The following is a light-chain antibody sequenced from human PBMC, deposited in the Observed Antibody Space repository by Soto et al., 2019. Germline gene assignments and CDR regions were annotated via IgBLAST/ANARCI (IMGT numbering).Light chain of an antibody. CDR2: EGS. CDR1: SSDVGGYKL. J-gene: IGLJ1*01. CDR3: CSYASSSTYV. Sequence: QSVLTQPASLSGSPGQSITISCTGTSSDVGGYKLVSWFQQHPGKAPKLMIYEGSKRPSGVSNRFSGSKSGNTASLTISGLQAEDEADYYCCSYASSSTYVFGTGTKVTVL. V-gene: IGLV2-23*01.